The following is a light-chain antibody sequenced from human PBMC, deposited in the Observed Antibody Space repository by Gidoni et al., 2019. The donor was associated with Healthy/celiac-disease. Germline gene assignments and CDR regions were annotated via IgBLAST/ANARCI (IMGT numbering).Light chain of an antibody. J-gene: IGKJ2*01. V-gene: IGKV1-33*01. Sequence: DIQMTHWPSSLSASVGDRVTITCQASQDISNYLNWYQQKPGKAPKLLIYDASNLETGVPSRFSGSGSGTDFTFTISSLQPEDIATYYCQQYDNLPPYTFGQGTKLEIK. CDR1: QDISNY. CDR2: DAS. CDR3: QQYDNLPPYT.